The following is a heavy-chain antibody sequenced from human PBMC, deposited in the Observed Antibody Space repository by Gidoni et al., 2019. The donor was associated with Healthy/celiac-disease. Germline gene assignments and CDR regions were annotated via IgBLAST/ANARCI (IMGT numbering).Heavy chain of an antibody. CDR1: GFSLSTSGMC. CDR3: ARSLWRAGPAAFDY. D-gene: IGHD2-21*01. CDR2: IDWDDDE. V-gene: IGHV2-70*01. J-gene: IGHJ4*02. Sequence: QVTLRESGPALVTPTQTLTLTCTFSGFSLSTSGMCVSWIRQPPGKALEWLALIDWDDDEYYSTSLKTRLTISKDTSKNQVVLTMTNMDPVDTATYYCARSLWRAGPAAFDYWGQGTLVTVSS.